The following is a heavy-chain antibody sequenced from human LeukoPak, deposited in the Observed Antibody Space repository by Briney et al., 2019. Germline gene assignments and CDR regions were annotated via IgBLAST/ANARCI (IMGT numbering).Heavy chain of an antibody. V-gene: IGHV3-33*01. CDR3: ARELSPVVKYYFEY. Sequence: GGSLRLSCAASGFTLSSYGIHWVRQAPGKGLEWVAVIWYDGSNKYYADSVKGRFTISRDNSKNTLCLQMNSLRAEDTALYYCARELSPVVKYYFEYWGQGTLVTVSP. CDR1: GFTLSSYG. J-gene: IGHJ4*02. D-gene: IGHD3-22*01. CDR2: IWYDGSNK.